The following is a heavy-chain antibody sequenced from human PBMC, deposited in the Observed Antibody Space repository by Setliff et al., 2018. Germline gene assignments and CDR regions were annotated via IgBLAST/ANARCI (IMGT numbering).Heavy chain of an antibody. Sequence: GESLKISCAASGFTFSSYWMSWVRQAPGKGLERLANINEDGSHKWYVDSVKGRFTISRDNAKNSLYLQMNGLRAEDTAVYYCAPDSSGPYPNWFAPWGQGTLVTVSS. CDR2: INEDGSHK. D-gene: IGHD3-22*01. J-gene: IGHJ5*02. CDR1: GFTFSSYW. CDR3: APDSSGPYPNWFAP. V-gene: IGHV3-7*03.